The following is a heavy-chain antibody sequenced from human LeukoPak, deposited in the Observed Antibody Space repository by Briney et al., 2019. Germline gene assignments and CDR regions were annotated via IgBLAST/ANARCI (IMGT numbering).Heavy chain of an antibody. Sequence: ASVTVSCKASGYTFTSYAMNWVRQAPGQGLEWMGWINTNTGNPTYAQGFTGRFVFSLDTSVSTPYLQISSLKAEDTAVDYCARDGGVVAATYWFDPWGQGTLVTVSS. D-gene: IGHD2-15*01. CDR2: INTNTGNP. V-gene: IGHV7-4-1*02. CDR3: ARDGGVVAATYWFDP. CDR1: GYTFTSYA. J-gene: IGHJ5*02.